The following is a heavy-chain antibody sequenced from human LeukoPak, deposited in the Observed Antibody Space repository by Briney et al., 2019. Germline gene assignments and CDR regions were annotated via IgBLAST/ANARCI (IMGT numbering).Heavy chain of an antibody. V-gene: IGHV3-23*01. Sequence: TGGSLRLSCAASGFPFSAYAMSWVRQAPGKGLEWVSGIRGSGETTYYAESVKGRFTINRDNSKNTLYLQMSSLRAEDTALYYCAKDLSSGTGRGFDYWGQGTLVTVSS. CDR1: GFPFSAYA. J-gene: IGHJ4*02. CDR3: AKDLSSGTGRGFDY. D-gene: IGHD3/OR15-3a*01. CDR2: IRGSGETT.